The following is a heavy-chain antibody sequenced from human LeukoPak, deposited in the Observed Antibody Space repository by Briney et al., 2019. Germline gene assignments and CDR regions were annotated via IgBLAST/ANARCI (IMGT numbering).Heavy chain of an antibody. D-gene: IGHD3-22*01. CDR3: ASALSEYDSSGYYGY. V-gene: IGHV4-34*01. J-gene: IGHJ4*02. CDR1: GGSFSGYY. CDR2: IYHSGST. Sequence: SETLSLTCAVYGGSFSGYYWSWVRQPPGKGLEWIGEIYHSGSTNYNPSLKSRVTISVDKSKNQFSLKLSSVTAADTAVYYCASALSEYDSSGYYGYWGQGTLVTVSS.